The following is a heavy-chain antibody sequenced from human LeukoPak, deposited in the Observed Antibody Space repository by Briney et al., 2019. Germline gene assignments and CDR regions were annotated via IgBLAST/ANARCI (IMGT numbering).Heavy chain of an antibody. CDR1: GYTFTDYY. CDR2: INPNSGDT. CDR3: AREPLASGYSGYAYEYYFDY. J-gene: IGHJ4*02. V-gene: IGHV1-2*02. Sequence: ASVKVSCKASGYTFTDYYLHWVRQAPGQGLEWMGWINPNSGDTNYPQKFQGRVTLTRGKSISTVYMEMSRLRSDDTAVYYCAREPLASGYSGYAYEYYFDYWGQGTLVTVSS. D-gene: IGHD5-12*01.